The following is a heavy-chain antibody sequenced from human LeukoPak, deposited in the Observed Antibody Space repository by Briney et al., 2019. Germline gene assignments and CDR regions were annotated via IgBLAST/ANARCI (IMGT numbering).Heavy chain of an antibody. Sequence: SVKVSCKASGGTFSSYAISWVRQAPGQGLEWTGGIIPIFGTANYAQKFQGRVTITADESTSTAYMELSSLRSEDTAVYYCARYSSSSSWFDPWGQGTLVTVSS. CDR2: IIPIFGTA. CDR1: GGTFSSYA. J-gene: IGHJ5*02. CDR3: ARYSSSSSWFDP. V-gene: IGHV1-69*13. D-gene: IGHD6-6*01.